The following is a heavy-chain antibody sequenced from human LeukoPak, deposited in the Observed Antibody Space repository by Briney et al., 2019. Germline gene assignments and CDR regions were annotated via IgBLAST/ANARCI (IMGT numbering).Heavy chain of an antibody. V-gene: IGHV3-48*01. CDR2: ISSSSTI. Sequence: GGSLRLSCAASGFTFSSYSMNWVRQAPGKGLEWVSYISSSSTIYYADSVKGRFTISRDNAKNSLYLQMNSLRAEDTAVYYCARDPRLGYFDYWGQGTLVTVSS. CDR1: GFTFSSYS. D-gene: IGHD2-21*01. CDR3: ARDPRLGYFDY. J-gene: IGHJ4*02.